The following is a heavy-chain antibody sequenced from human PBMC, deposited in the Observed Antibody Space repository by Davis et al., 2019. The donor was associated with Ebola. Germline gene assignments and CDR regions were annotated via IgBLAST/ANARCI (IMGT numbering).Heavy chain of an antibody. Sequence: MPSETLSLTCTVSGGSISSGGYYWSWIRQHPGKGLEWIGYIYYSGSTYYNPSLKSRVTISVDTSKNQFSLKLSSVTAADTAVYYCARDPISFSVYYYYGMDVWGQGTTVTVSS. CDR2: IYYSGST. CDR1: GGSISSGGYY. J-gene: IGHJ6*02. V-gene: IGHV4-31*03. D-gene: IGHD3-10*01. CDR3: ARDPISFSVYYYYGMDV.